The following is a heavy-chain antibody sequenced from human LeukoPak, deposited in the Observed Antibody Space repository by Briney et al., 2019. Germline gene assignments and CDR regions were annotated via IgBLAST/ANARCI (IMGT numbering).Heavy chain of an antibody. CDR2: ISYTGGET. D-gene: IGHD1-14*01. V-gene: IGHV4-59*08. CDR1: GGSTNSYY. Sequence: SETLSLTCTVSGGSTNSYYWSWIRQPPGKGLEWIGYISYTGGETNYNPSLKSRLTISIDTSKNQFSLMLTSVTAADTAVYYCARQPGGTAAFDIWAQVTMVTVSS. CDR3: ARQPGGTAAFDI. J-gene: IGHJ3*02.